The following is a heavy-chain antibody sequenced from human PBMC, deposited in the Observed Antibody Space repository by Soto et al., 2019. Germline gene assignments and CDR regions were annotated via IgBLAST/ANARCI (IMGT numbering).Heavy chain of an antibody. J-gene: IGHJ4*02. CDR1: GFTFSSYG. V-gene: IGHV3-30*18. D-gene: IGHD4-17*01. Sequence: QVQLVESGGGVVQPGRSLRLSCAASGFTFSSYGTHWVRQAPGKGLEWVAVISYDGSNKYYADSVKGRFTISRDNSKNTLYLQMNSLRAEDTAVYYCAKADYGDYYFDYWGQGTLVTVSS. CDR2: ISYDGSNK. CDR3: AKADYGDYYFDY.